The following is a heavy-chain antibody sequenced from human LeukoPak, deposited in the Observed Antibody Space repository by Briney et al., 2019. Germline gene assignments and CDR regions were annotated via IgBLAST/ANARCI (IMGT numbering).Heavy chain of an antibody. V-gene: IGHV3-7*01. D-gene: IGHD1-26*01. Sequence: PGRSLRLSCAASGFTFSSYAMHWVRQAPGKGLEWVANIRQDGRTIYYMDSVKGRFTISRDNGKNSLYLQMHSLRGEDTAVYYCATDPPWENDAFDIWGQGTMVTVSS. CDR3: ATDPPWENDAFDI. J-gene: IGHJ3*02. CDR1: GFTFSSYA. CDR2: IRQDGRTI.